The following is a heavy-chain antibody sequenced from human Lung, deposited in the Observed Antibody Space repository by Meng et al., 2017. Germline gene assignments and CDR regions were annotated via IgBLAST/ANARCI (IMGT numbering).Heavy chain of an antibody. CDR3: ARDEDISAAGKLFGDY. J-gene: IGHJ4*02. V-gene: IGHV1-2*06. Sequence: ASVKVSCKVSGYTFPDYWLHWVRRAPGQGLEWMGRINPKSGDKHYAQRFQGRVTMTGDTSISTAYMELSGLRSDDTAMYYCARDEDISAAGKLFGDYWGQGTLVTVSS. D-gene: IGHD6-13*01. CDR2: INPKSGDK. CDR1: GYTFPDYW.